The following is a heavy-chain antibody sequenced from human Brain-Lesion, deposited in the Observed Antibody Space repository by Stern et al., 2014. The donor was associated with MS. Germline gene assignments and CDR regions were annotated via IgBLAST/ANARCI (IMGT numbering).Heavy chain of an antibody. CDR3: ARGRVVPGFQYYATDV. CDR1: GGSISSGGYY. Sequence: QVQLVESGPGLVKPSQTLSLSCTVSGGSISSGGYYWSWIRQPAGKGLEWIGRIFNSGRTSYNPPPKSPVTILIDNPKNQFPLRLNSMTAADTAVYYCARGRVVPGFQYYATDVWGQGTTVIVSS. J-gene: IGHJ6*02. CDR2: IFNSGRT. V-gene: IGHV4-61*02. D-gene: IGHD2-2*01.